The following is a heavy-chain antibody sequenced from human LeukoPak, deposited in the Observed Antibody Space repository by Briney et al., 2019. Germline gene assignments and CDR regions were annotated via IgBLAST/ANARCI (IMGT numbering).Heavy chain of an antibody. J-gene: IGHJ4*02. Sequence: ASEKVSCKVSGYSLTGVSKYWVRQAPGKGLEWMGGFDLDGAGETFFAQKFEGRVTMTEDTSTDAVYMELSSLRSDDTAVYYCAMGDPYQLLEYWGQGTLVTVSS. CDR2: FDLDGAGET. CDR1: GYSLTGVS. V-gene: IGHV1-24*01. D-gene: IGHD2-2*01. CDR3: AMGDPYQLLEY.